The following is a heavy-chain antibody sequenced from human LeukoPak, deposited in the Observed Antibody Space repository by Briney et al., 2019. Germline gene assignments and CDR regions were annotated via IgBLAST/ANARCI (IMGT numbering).Heavy chain of an antibody. Sequence: SETPSLTCTVSGGSISSYYWSWIRQPAGKGLEWIGRIYTSGSTNYNPSLKSRVTISVDTSKNQFSLKLSSVTAADTAVYFCARNSCSGGSCYDNRGYFDYWGQGTLVTVSS. D-gene: IGHD2-15*01. CDR1: GGSISSYY. CDR3: ARNSCSGGSCYDNRGYFDY. J-gene: IGHJ4*02. V-gene: IGHV4-4*07. CDR2: IYTSGST.